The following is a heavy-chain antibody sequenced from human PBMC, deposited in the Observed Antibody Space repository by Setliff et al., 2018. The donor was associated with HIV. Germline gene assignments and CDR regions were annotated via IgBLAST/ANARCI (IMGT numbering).Heavy chain of an antibody. CDR1: GGSISTYY. Sequence: PSETLSLTCTVSGGSISTYYWSWIRQSPGKGLEWIGYIYYSGSTKYNPSLKSRLTISVDTFKNQFSLKLRSVTAADTAFYYCARGVTHPPPFGAFDIWGLGTLVTVSS. J-gene: IGHJ3*02. CDR2: IYYSGST. CDR3: ARGVTHPPPFGAFDI. D-gene: IGHD5-18*01. V-gene: IGHV4-59*01.